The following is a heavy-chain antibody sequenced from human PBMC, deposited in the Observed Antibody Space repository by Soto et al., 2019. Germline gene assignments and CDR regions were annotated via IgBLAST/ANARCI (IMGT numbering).Heavy chain of an antibody. J-gene: IGHJ4*02. CDR1: GGSISSSSYY. V-gene: IGHV4-39*01. CDR3: ASIKPPSYGDYSPGFDY. Sequence: QLQLQESGPGLVKPSETLSLTCTVSGGSISSSSYYWGWIRQPPGKGLEWIGSIYYSGSTYYNPSLKSRVTISVDTSKNQVSLKLSSVTAADTAVYYCASIKPPSYGDYSPGFDYWGQGTLVTVSS. D-gene: IGHD4-17*01. CDR2: IYYSGST.